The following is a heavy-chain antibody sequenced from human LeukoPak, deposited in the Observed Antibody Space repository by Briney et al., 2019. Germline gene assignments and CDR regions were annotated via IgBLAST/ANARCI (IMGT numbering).Heavy chain of an antibody. CDR3: ARERCSSTSCYEGGGLDY. CDR2: ISSSSSYI. CDR1: GFTFSSYS. D-gene: IGHD2-2*01. Sequence: GGSLRLSCAASGFTFSSYSMNWVRQAPGKGLEWVSSISSSSSYIYYADSVKGRFTISRDNAKNSLYLQMNSLRAEDTAVYYCARERCSSTSCYEGGGLDYWGQGTLVTVSS. V-gene: IGHV3-21*04. J-gene: IGHJ4*02.